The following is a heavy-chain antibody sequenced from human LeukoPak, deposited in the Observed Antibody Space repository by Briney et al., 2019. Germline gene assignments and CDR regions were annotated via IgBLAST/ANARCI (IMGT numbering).Heavy chain of an antibody. D-gene: IGHD3-22*01. V-gene: IGHV4-59*01. CDR2: IYYSGST. CDR1: GGSISSYY. J-gene: IGHJ3*02. CDR3: ARVVSYYDSSGYWISHAFDI. Sequence: PSETLSLTCTVSGGSISSYYWSWIRQPPGKGLEWIGYIYYSGSTNYSPSLKSRVTISVDTSKNQFSLKLSSVTAADTAVYYCARVVSYYDSSGYWISHAFDIWGQGTMVTVSS.